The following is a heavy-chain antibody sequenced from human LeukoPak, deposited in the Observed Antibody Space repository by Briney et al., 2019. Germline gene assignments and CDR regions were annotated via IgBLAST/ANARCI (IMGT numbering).Heavy chain of an antibody. D-gene: IGHD6-19*01. V-gene: IGHV3-23*01. Sequence: PGGSLRLSCAASGFTFSSYAMSWVRQAPGKGLEWVSAISGSGGSTYYADSVKGRFTISRDNTKNTLYLQMNSLRAEDTAVYYCAKESSGWPQGGYFDYWGQGTLVTVSS. J-gene: IGHJ4*02. CDR3: AKESSGWPQGGYFDY. CDR1: GFTFSSYA. CDR2: ISGSGGST.